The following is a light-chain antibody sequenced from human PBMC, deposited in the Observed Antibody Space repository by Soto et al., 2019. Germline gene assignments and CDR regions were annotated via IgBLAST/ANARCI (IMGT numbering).Light chain of an antibody. CDR3: RHYGTTPWT. V-gene: IGKV3-20*01. CDR1: QSVCSRC. J-gene: IGKJ1*01. CDR2: GAS. Sequence: PGARVTLSCRTSQSVCSRCFAWYQQKPGQSPRLLIYGASTRATGIPDRFSGSGSGTDFTLTISRLEPEDFAVYYCRHYGTTPWTFGQGTKVAIK.